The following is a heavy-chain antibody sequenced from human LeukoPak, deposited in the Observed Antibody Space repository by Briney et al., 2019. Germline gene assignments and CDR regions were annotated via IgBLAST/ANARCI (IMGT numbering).Heavy chain of an antibody. CDR2: ISSSSSTI. V-gene: IGHV3-48*02. CDR3: ARELWSAYGMDV. J-gene: IGHJ6*02. Sequence: GGSLRLSCAASGFTFTSYSMNWVRQAPGKGLEWVSYISSSSSTIHYADSVKGRFTISRDNAKNSLFLQINSLRDDDTAVYYCARELWSAYGMDVWGQGTTVTVSS. D-gene: IGHD2-21*01. CDR1: GFTFTSYS.